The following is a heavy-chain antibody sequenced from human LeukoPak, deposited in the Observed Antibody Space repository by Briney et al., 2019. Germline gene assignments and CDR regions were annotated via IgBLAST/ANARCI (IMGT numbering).Heavy chain of an antibody. D-gene: IGHD7-27*01. CDR2: IWYDGSEK. CDR1: GFTFSSHG. V-gene: IGHV3-33*01. J-gene: IGHJ4*02. Sequence: GGSLRLSCVASGFTFSSHGMHWVRQAPGKGLEWVAVIWYDGSEKYYADSVKGRFIISRDNSKNMLYLQMNSLRADDTAVYYCARWGNNKIPDYWGQGTLVTVSS. CDR3: ARWGNNKIPDY.